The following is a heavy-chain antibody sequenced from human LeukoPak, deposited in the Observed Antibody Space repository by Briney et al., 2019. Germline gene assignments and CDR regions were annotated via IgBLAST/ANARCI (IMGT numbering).Heavy chain of an antibody. CDR2: IASDGGAK. CDR3: AREATWGQWYFDH. V-gene: IGHV3-30*03. J-gene: IGHJ4*02. Sequence: GTSLRLSCVASGFSFSNHGMHWVRQAPGKGLEWVSVIASDGGAKFYADSVKGRFTLSRDNSKNMFFLQMNFLTVEDTAIYYCAREATWGQWYFDHWGQGAPVTVSS. CDR1: GFSFSNHG. D-gene: IGHD6-19*01.